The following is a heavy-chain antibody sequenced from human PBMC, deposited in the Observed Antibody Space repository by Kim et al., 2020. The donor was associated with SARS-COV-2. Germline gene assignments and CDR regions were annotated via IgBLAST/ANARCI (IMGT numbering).Heavy chain of an antibody. D-gene: IGHD3-10*01. J-gene: IGHJ4*02. Sequence: ADSVKGRFTISRDNSKNTLYLQMNSLRAEDTAVYYCAKEAAYLVSGPYHYWGQGNLVTVSS. CDR3: AKEAAYLVSGPYHY. V-gene: IGHV3-23*01.